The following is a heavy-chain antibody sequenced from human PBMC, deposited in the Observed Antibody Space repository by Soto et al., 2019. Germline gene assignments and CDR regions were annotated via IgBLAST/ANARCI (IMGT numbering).Heavy chain of an antibody. V-gene: IGHV1-69*02. Sequence: QVQLVHSGAVVKKPGSSVKVSCKASGDTFSSYTISWGRQAPGQGLECMRGIIPILDRANYAQKFEGGVTITADKSTSTAYMELSSLRSEDAAVDDCAAGGQGACAIWGQGTMVTVSS. CDR1: GDTFSSYT. CDR3: AAGGQGACAI. J-gene: IGHJ3*02. CDR2: IIPILDRA. D-gene: IGHD1-26*01.